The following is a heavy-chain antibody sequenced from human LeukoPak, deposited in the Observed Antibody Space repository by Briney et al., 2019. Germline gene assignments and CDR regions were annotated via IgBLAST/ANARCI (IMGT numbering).Heavy chain of an antibody. D-gene: IGHD5-18*01. CDR1: GFTFSRYS. CDR2: ITSSSLTI. V-gene: IGHV3-48*02. CDR3: ARGFSWAFDY. Sequence: PGGSLRLSCAASGFTFSRYSMNWVRQAPGKGLEWVSYITSSSLTIYADSVKGRFTISRDNAKNSLFLQMNSLRDEDTAVYYCARGFSWAFDYWGQGTLVTVSS. J-gene: IGHJ4*02.